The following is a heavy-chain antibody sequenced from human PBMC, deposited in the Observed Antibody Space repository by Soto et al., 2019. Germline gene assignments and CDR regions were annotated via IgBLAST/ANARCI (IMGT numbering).Heavy chain of an antibody. Sequence: EVQLVESGGGLVQPGGSLILSCAASGFTFSGSAMHWVRQASGKGLEWVGRIRSKANSYATAYAASVKGRFTISRDDSKNTAYLQMNSLKTEDTAVYYCTTRGYTYYYGMDVWGQGTTVTVSS. V-gene: IGHV3-73*02. J-gene: IGHJ6*02. CDR1: GFTFSGSA. CDR3: TTRGYTYYYGMDV. CDR2: IRSKANSYAT. D-gene: IGHD5-12*01.